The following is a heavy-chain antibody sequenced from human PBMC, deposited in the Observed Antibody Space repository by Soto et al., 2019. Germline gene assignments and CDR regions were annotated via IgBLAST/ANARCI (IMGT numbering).Heavy chain of an antibody. J-gene: IGHJ4*02. CDR1: GGSISSSSDY. D-gene: IGHD3-16*01. CDR2: IFYSGST. V-gene: IGHV4-39*01. CDR3: ARQRIYMGSIVPALRGEVDY. Sequence: ETLSLTCTVSGGSISSSSDYWAWIRQPPGKGLEWIGSIFYSGSTYYNPSLKSRVTISVDTSKNQFSLKLSSVTAADTAVYYCARQRIYMGSIVPALRGEVDYWGQGTLVTVSS.